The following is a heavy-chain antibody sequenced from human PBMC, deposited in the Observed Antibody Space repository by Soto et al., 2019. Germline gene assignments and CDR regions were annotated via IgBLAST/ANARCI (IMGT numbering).Heavy chain of an antibody. CDR2: ISPYNGNT. Sequence: ASVKVSCKASGYTFTSYGIRWVRQAPGQGLEWMGWISPYNGNTNYAQKLQGRVTMTSDTSTSTAYMELRSLRSDDTGVFYCAARRYCDSLTGMGDAFDLWGQGTLVTVS. CDR3: AARRYCDSLTGMGDAFDL. D-gene: IGHD3-9*01. V-gene: IGHV1-18*01. CDR1: GYTFTSYG. J-gene: IGHJ3*01.